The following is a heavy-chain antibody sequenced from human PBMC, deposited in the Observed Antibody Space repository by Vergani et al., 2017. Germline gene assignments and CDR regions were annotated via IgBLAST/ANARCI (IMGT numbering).Heavy chain of an antibody. CDR3: ARDLVVVTAKGGVVWFDP. J-gene: IGHJ5*02. D-gene: IGHD2-21*02. Sequence: QVQLVQSGAEVKKPGSSVKVSCKASGGTFSSYAISWVRQAPGQGLEWMGRIIPIFGTANYAQKFQGRVTITADDSTSTAYMELSSLRSEDTAVYYWARDLVVVTAKGGVVWFDPWGQGTLVTVSS. CDR1: GGTFSSYA. V-gene: IGHV1-69*18. CDR2: IIPIFGTA.